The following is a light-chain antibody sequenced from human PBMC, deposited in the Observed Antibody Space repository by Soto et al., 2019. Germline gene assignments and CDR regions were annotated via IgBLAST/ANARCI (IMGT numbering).Light chain of an antibody. J-gene: IGKJ1*01. V-gene: IGKV1-33*01. CDR1: QSISSW. CDR2: DAS. CDR3: QQYDNLPPTWT. Sequence: EIQLTQSLFTLSASVGDRVTLTCRAIQSISSWLAWYQQKPGKAPNLLIYDASNLETGVPSRFSGGGSGTHFTFTISNLQPEDIATYYCQQYDNLPPTWTFGQGTKVDI.